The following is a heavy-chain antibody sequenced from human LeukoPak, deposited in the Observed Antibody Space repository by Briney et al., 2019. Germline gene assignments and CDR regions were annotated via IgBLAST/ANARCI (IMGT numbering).Heavy chain of an antibody. J-gene: IGHJ4*02. CDR3: ARDSYDYIWGSLRNY. CDR1: GFTFSSYS. V-gene: IGHV3-21*04. Sequence: GGSLRLSCAASGFTFSSYSMNWVRQAPGKGLEWDSSISSSSSYIYYADSVKGRFTISRDNAKNSLYLQMNSLRAEDTAVYYCARDSYDYIWGSLRNYWGQGTLVTVSS. D-gene: IGHD3-16*01. CDR2: ISSSSSYI.